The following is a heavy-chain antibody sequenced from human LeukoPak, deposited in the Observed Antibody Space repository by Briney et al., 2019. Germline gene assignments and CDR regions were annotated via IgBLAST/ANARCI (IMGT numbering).Heavy chain of an antibody. CDR3: ARDAVSGDAFDI. V-gene: IGHV3-53*01. J-gene: IGHJ3*02. CDR1: GFTVSSNY. D-gene: IGHD3-22*01. Sequence: GGSLRLSCAASGFTVSSNYMSWVRQAPGKGLEWVSVIYSGGSTYYADYVKGRFTISRDNSKNTLYLQMNSLRAEDTAVYYCARDAVSGDAFDIWGQETMVTVSS. CDR2: IYSGGST.